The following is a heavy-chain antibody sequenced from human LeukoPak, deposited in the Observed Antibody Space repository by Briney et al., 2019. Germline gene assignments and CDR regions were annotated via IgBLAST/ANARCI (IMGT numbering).Heavy chain of an antibody. J-gene: IGHJ5*02. V-gene: IGHV1-18*01. CDR2: ISAYNGNT. D-gene: IGHD1-26*01. Sequence: ASVKLSCKAAGYSFTIYGSSWVRHAPGQGLGWRGWISAYNGNTNYAQKLQGRVTMTTDTSTSTAYMELRSLRSDDTAVYYCARGARRYSGSYQPWGQGTRVTVSS. CDR1: GYSFTIYG. CDR3: ARGARRYSGSYQP.